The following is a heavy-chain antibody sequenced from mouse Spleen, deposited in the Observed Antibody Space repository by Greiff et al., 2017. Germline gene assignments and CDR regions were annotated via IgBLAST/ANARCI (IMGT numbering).Heavy chain of an antibody. CDR1: GYTFTDYN. D-gene: IGHD2-14*01. CDR2: INPNNGGT. Sequence: VQLQQSGPELVKPGASVKIPCKASGYTFTDYNMDWVKQSHGKSLEWIGDINPNNGGTIYNQKFKGKATLTVDKSSSTAYMELRSLTSEDTAVYYCAAYSRYDQAWFAYWGQGTLVTVSA. CDR3: AAYSRYDQAWFAY. V-gene: IGHV1-18*01. J-gene: IGHJ3*01.